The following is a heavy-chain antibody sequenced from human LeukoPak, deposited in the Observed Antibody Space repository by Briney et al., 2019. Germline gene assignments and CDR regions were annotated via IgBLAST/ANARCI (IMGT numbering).Heavy chain of an antibody. CDR3: ARIPGGNYGDYYYYYGMDV. Sequence: SGPTLVKPTQTLTLTCTFSGFSLSTSGMCVSWIRQPPGKAPEWLARIDWDDDKYYSTSLKTRLTISKDTSKNQVVLTMTNMDPVDTATYYCARIPGGNYGDYYYYYGMDVWGQGTTVTVSS. CDR2: IDWDDDK. D-gene: IGHD1-26*01. J-gene: IGHJ6*02. CDR1: GFSLSTSGMC. V-gene: IGHV2-70*11.